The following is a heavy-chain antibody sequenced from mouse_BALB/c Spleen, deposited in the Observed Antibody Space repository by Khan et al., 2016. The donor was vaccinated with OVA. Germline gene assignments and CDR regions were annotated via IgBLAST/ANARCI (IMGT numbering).Heavy chain of an antibody. V-gene: IGHV1S137*01. D-gene: IGHD2-3*01. CDR3: AGPAYDGYYDY. Sequence: QVQLQQPGPELVRPGVSVKISCKGSGYTFTDYAMYWVKQSHAESLEWIGLISTYSGNTNYNQKFKGKATMTVDKSSTTAYMELARLTSEDSAIIYCAGPAYDGYYDYWGQGTTLTVSS. J-gene: IGHJ2*01. CDR2: ISTYSGNT. CDR1: GYTFTDYA.